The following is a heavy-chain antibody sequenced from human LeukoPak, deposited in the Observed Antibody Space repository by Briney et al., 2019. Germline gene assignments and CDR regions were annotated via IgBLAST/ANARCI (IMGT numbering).Heavy chain of an antibody. J-gene: IGHJ4*02. V-gene: IGHV3-7*01. D-gene: IGHD2-2*01. CDR3: ARDCSGNTCYRAGY. Sequence: RGSLRLSCAASGFTFNNYWMSWVRQAPGKGLEWVANIKQDGSEKYYVDFVKGRFTISRDNAKNSLYLQMNSLRSEDTAVYYCARDCSGNTCYRAGYWGQGTLVTVSS. CDR2: IKQDGSEK. CDR1: GFTFNNYW.